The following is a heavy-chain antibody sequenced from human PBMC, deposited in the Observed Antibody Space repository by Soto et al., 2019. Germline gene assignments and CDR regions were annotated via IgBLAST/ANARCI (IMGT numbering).Heavy chain of an antibody. Sequence: PSETLSLTCAVSGGSIISNYWWAWIRQSPGEGLVWIGSIYHSGTTYYNPSLESRVIISVDTSESRFALRLTSVTAADSAVYYCARGVHYDSSGYYYFYWGQGTLVTVSS. D-gene: IGHD3-22*01. J-gene: IGHJ4*02. V-gene: IGHV4-38-2*01. CDR1: GGSIISNYW. CDR2: IYHSGTT. CDR3: ARGVHYDSSGYYYFY.